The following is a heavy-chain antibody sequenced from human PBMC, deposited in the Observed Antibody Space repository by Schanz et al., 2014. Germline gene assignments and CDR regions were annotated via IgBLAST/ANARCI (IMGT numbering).Heavy chain of an antibody. CDR3: ARDGEAAAGCDY. V-gene: IGHV1-8*02. J-gene: IGHJ4*02. D-gene: IGHD6-13*01. CDR1: GYTFTSYD. CDR2: MNPNSGNR. Sequence: QVQLVQSGAEVKKPGASVRLSCEASGYTFTSYDINWVRQAPGQGLEWMGWMNPNSGNRGYAQNFQGRVTMTRDTSTSTVYMELSSLRSEDTAVYYCARDGEAAAGCDYWGQGTLVTVSS.